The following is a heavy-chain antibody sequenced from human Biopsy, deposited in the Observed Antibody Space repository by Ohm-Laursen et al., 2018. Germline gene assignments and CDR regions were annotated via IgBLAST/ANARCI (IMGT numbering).Heavy chain of an antibody. CDR1: SYTFTDYN. V-gene: IGHV1-2*02. Sequence: VASVKVSCKASSYTFTDYNIHWMRQAPGQGLEWLGYINCKTGATNYAQKFQGTVTMTRDTSISTADLALGSLRSADTAIYYCARDPLNGHKHFDYWGQGSLVTVSS. J-gene: IGHJ4*02. CDR2: INCKTGAT. CDR3: ARDPLNGHKHFDY. D-gene: IGHD2-8*01.